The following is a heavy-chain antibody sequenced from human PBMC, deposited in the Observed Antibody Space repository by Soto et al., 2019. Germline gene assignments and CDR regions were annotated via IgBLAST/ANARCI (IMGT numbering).Heavy chain of an antibody. D-gene: IGHD2-15*01. CDR2: ISAYNGNT. CDR1: GYTFTSYG. Sequence: VASVKVSCKASGYTFTSYGISWVRQAPGQGLEWMGWISAYNGNTNYAQKLQGRVTMTTDTSTSTAYVELRSLRSDDTAVYYCARGYCSGGSCHTDDAFDIWGQGTMVTVSS. CDR3: ARGYCSGGSCHTDDAFDI. V-gene: IGHV1-18*01. J-gene: IGHJ3*02.